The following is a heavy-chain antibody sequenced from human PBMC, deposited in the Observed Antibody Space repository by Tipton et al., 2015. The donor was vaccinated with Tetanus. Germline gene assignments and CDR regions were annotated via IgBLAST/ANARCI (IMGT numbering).Heavy chain of an antibody. CDR3: ARDQGGGRVARLNWFDP. V-gene: IGHV4-30-4*01. CDR1: GASIKNSPYF. CDR2: IYYSGST. D-gene: IGHD3-16*01. Sequence: SLRLSCSVSGASIKNSPYFWNWIRRSPGKGLEWIGYIYYSGSTFYNPSLKSRVTMSVDTYKNQFSLNLTSVTAADTAVYYCARDQGGGRVARLNWFDPWGQGTLVAVSS. J-gene: IGHJ5*02.